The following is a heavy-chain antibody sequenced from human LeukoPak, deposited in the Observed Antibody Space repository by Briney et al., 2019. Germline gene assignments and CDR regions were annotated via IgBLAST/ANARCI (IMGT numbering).Heavy chain of an antibody. V-gene: IGHV1-2*04. CDR3: ARGAAGIPRYYYYGMDV. CDR1: GYTFTGYY. CDR2: INPNSGGT. D-gene: IGHD6-13*01. Sequence: ASVKVSCKASGYTFTGYYMHWVRQAPGQGLEWMGWINPNSGGTNYAQKFQGWVTMTRDTSISTAYMELSRLRSDDTAVYYCARGAAGIPRYYYYGMDVWGQGTTVTVSS. J-gene: IGHJ6*02.